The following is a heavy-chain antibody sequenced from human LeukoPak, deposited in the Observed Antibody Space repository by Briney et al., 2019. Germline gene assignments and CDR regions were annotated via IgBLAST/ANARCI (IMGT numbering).Heavy chain of an antibody. D-gene: IGHD3-16*02. CDR2: ISGSGGST. J-gene: IGHJ4*02. CDR3: AKDWPQKGDYVWGSYRYTNYFDY. Sequence: GGSLRLSCAASGFTFSSYAMSWVRQASGKGLEWVSAISGSGGSTYYADSVKGRFTISRDNSRNTLYLQMNSLRAEDTAVYYCAKDWPQKGDYVWGSYRYTNYFDYWGQGTLVTVSS. CDR1: GFTFSSYA. V-gene: IGHV3-23*01.